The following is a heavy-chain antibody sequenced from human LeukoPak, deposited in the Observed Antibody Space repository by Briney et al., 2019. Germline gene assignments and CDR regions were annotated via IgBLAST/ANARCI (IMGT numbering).Heavy chain of an antibody. CDR3: ARGSGHHFDY. CDR1: GFTFSNFW. V-gene: IGHV3-30*02. J-gene: IGHJ4*02. Sequence: PGGSLRLSCAASGFTFSNFWMAWVRQVPGKGPEWVAFIRYDGSNKYYADSVKGRFTISRDNSKITLYLQMNSLRAEDTAVYYCARGSGHHFDYWGQGTLVTVSS. CDR2: IRYDGSNK. D-gene: IGHD3-3*01.